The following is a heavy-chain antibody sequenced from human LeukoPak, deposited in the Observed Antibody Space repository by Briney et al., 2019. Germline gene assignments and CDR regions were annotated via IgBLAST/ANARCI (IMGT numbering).Heavy chain of an antibody. Sequence: GGSLRLSCAASGFSFSSYTMNWDRQAPGKGLEWVSIISSSSSYIYYADSVKGRFTISRDNAKNALYLQMNSLRVEDTAVYYCARDGRCGGDCYASWGQGTLVTVSS. CDR3: ARDGRCGGDCYAS. CDR1: GFSFSSYT. V-gene: IGHV3-21*01. J-gene: IGHJ4*02. CDR2: ISSSSSYI. D-gene: IGHD2-21*02.